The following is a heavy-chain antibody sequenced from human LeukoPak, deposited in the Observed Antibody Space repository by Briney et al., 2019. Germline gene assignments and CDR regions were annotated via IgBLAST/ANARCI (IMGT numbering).Heavy chain of an antibody. CDR1: GGSISSYY. D-gene: IGHD2-2*01. Sequence: PSETLSLTCTVSGGSISSYYWTWIRQRPGKGLEWIGYIHYSGTTHYNPSLKSRVTISVDTSKSQFSLKLSSVTAADTAMYYCARVMPSYYYYGLDVWGQGTTVTVSS. CDR2: IHYSGTT. CDR3: ARVMPSYYYYGLDV. V-gene: IGHV4-59*01. J-gene: IGHJ6*02.